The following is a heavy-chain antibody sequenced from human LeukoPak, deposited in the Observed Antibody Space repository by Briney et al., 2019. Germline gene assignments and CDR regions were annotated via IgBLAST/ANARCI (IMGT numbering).Heavy chain of an antibody. J-gene: IGHJ4*02. CDR3: ARDLFYYALGRLDY. CDR2: ISSDGSDK. Sequence: GGSLRHSCATSGFTFTRYAMYRVRQAPGKGLEWVAVISSDGSDKNYADSMRGRFSISRDNSKNKLYLQVSGLRSDDTAVYYCARDLFYYALGRLDYWGQGTLVSVSS. V-gene: IGHV3-30*04. D-gene: IGHD3-10*01. CDR1: GFTFTRYA.